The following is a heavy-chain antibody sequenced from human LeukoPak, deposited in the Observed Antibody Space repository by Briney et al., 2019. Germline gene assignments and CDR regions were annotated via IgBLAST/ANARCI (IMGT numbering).Heavy chain of an antibody. V-gene: IGHV3-23*01. CDR2: ISGSGGST. CDR1: GFTFSSYG. J-gene: IGHJ5*02. CDR3: AKDISSDWSNWFDP. D-gene: IGHD6-19*01. Sequence: QSGGSLRLSCAASGFTFSSYGMSWVRQAPGKGLEWVSAISGSGGSTYYADSVKGRFTISRDNSKNTLYLQMNSLRAEDTAVYYCAKDISSDWSNWFDPWGQGSLVTVSS.